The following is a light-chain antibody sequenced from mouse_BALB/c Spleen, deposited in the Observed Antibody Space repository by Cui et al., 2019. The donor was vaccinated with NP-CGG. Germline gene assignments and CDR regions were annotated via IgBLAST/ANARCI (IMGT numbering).Light chain of an antibody. Sequence: AVMPQDSPPTTSPGETVTLTCRSSTGAVTTSNYANWVQEKPDHLFTGLIGGTNNRAPGVPARFSGSLIGDKAALTIKGAQTEDEAIYFCALWYSNHWVFGGGTKLTVL. V-gene: IGLV1*01. CDR3: ALWYSNHWV. CDR1: TGAVTTSNY. CDR2: GTN. J-gene: IGLJ1*01.